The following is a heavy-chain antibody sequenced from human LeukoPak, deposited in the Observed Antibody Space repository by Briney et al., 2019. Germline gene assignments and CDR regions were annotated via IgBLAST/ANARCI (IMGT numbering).Heavy chain of an antibody. CDR2: ISNSGDYI. CDR3: AREMYAGWYLAFDI. CDR1: GFTFSSFT. D-gene: IGHD6-19*01. Sequence: NPWGSLRLSCTVSGFTFSSFTMNWVRQGPGKGLEWVASISNSGDYISYADSLKGRFTISRDNAKYSLFLQMSSLRAEDTAVYYCAREMYAGWYLAFDIWGQGTMVTVSS. J-gene: IGHJ3*02. V-gene: IGHV3-21*01.